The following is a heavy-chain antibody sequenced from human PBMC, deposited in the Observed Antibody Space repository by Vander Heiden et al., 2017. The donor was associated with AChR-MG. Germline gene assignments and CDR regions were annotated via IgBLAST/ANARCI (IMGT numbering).Heavy chain of an antibody. J-gene: IGHJ4*02. D-gene: IGHD6-6*01. CDR2: IRYDGSNK. CDR3: VSIAARPRVGELDY. V-gene: IGHV3-30*02. Sequence: QVQLVESGGGVVQPGGSLRLSCAASGFTFSSYGMHWVRQAPGKGLEWVAFIRYDGSNKYYADSVKGRFTISRDNSKNTLYLQMNSLRAEDTAVYYAVSIAARPRVGELDYWGQGTLVTVSS. CDR1: GFTFSSYG.